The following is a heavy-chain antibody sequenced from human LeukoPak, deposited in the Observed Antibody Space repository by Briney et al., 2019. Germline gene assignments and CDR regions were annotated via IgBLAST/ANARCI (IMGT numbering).Heavy chain of an antibody. V-gene: IGHV1-69*13. CDR1: GGTFSSYA. CDR2: IIPIFGTA. CDR3: ATKRGYSYGYYYYYYMDV. Sequence: SVKVSCKASGGTFSSYAISWVRQAPGQGLEWKGGIIPIFGTANYAQKFQGRVTITADESTSTAYMELSGLRSEDTAVYYCATKRGYSYGYYYYYYMDVWGKGTTVTISS. J-gene: IGHJ6*03. D-gene: IGHD5-18*01.